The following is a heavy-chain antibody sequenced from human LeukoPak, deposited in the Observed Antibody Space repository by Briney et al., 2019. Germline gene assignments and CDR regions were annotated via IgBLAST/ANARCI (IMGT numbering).Heavy chain of an antibody. D-gene: IGHD3-22*01. CDR1: GGSISSSSYY. Sequence: PSETLSLTCTVSGGSISSSSYYWGWIRQPPGKGLEWIGSIYYSGSTYYNPSLKSRVTISVDTSKNQFSLKLSSVTAADTAVYYCASEPYYYDSSGYYYYYYYMDVWGKGTTVTVSS. J-gene: IGHJ6*03. V-gene: IGHV4-39*07. CDR2: IYYSGST. CDR3: ASEPYYYDSSGYYYYYYYMDV.